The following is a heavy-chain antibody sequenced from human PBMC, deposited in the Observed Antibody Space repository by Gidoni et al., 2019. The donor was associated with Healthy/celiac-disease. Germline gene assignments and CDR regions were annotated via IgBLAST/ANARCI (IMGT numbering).Heavy chain of an antibody. CDR3: ARDSQMFYTDYYGSGSLGDTNDY. V-gene: IGHV4-34*01. Sequence: QVQLQQWGAGLLKPSETLSLTCAVYGGSFSGYYWSWIRQPPGKGLEWIGEINHSGSTNYNPSLKSRVTISVDTSKNQFSLKLSSVTAADTAVYYCARDSQMFYTDYYGSGSLGDTNDYWGQGTLVTVSS. CDR2: INHSGST. D-gene: IGHD3-10*01. CDR1: GGSFSGYY. J-gene: IGHJ4*02.